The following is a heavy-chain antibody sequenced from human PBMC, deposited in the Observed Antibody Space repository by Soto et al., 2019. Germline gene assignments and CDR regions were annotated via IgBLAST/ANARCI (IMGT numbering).Heavy chain of an antibody. CDR2: INHSGST. CDR3: ARGNIWGSYRTDFDY. CDR1: GGSFSGYY. D-gene: IGHD3-16*02. Sequence: QVQLQQWGAGLLKPSETLSLTCAVYGGSFSGYYWSWIRQPPGKGLEWIGEINHSGSTNYNPSLKGRVTISVDTSKNQFSLKLSSVTAADTAVYYCARGNIWGSYRTDFDYWGQGTLVTVSS. V-gene: IGHV4-34*01. J-gene: IGHJ4*02.